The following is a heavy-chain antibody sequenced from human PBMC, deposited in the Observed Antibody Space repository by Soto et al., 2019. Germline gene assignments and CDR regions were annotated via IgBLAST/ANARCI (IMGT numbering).Heavy chain of an antibody. CDR2: IIPIFGTA. CDR1: GGTFSSYA. V-gene: IGHV1-69*13. Sequence: SVKVSCKASGGTFSSYAISWVRQAPGQGLEWMGGIIPIFGTANYAQKFQGRVTITADESTSTAYMELSSLRSEDTAVYYCARGRPYYDILTGYYYDYWGQGTLVTVSS. J-gene: IGHJ4*02. CDR3: ARGRPYYDILTGYYYDY. D-gene: IGHD3-9*01.